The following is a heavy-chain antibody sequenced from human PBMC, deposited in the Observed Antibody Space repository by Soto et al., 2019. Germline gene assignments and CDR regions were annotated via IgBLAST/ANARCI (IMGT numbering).Heavy chain of an antibody. CDR1: GFTFDDYT. CDR3: AKDQSSSRSTGGYYYGMDV. V-gene: IGHV3-43*01. J-gene: IGHJ6*02. D-gene: IGHD6-13*01. Sequence: GGSLRLSCAASGFTFDDYTMHWVRQAPGKGLEWVSLISWDGGSTYYADSVKGRFTISRDNSKNSLYLQMNSLRTEDTALYYCAKDQSSSRSTGGYYYGMDVWGQGTTVTVSS. CDR2: ISWDGGST.